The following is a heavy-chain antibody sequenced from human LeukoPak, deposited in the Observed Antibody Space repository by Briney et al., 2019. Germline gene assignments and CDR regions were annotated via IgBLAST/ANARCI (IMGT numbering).Heavy chain of an antibody. V-gene: IGHV5-51*01. J-gene: IGHJ6*02. CDR3: ARRGTSYGGGIFLGPHDGMDV. D-gene: IGHD2/OR15-2a*01. CDR1: GFVFTNYW. Sequence: GESLKISCQGSGFVFTNYWIAWVRQMPGKGLEWMGIIYPDDSDVRYSPSFQGQVTISADRSSSTAFLQWSGLKASDTATYYCARRGTSYGGGIFLGPHDGMDVWGQGTTVIVSS. CDR2: IYPDDSDV.